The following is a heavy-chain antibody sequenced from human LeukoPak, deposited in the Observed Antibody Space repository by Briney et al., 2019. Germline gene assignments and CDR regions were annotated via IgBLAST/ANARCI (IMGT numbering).Heavy chain of an antibody. Sequence: GESLNSSSKTSGYSLIDYRIGWVPQKPGKGLEWMGIIRADSQITYSPSFQGQVPFSADRSKYTAYLRWSSLKASDTAMYYCARPGGPPFYELGGQGTLVTVSP. D-gene: IGHD2/OR15-2a*01. CDR1: GYSLIDYR. CDR2: IRADSQI. CDR3: ARPGGPPFYEL. V-gene: IGHV5-51*01. J-gene: IGHJ4*02.